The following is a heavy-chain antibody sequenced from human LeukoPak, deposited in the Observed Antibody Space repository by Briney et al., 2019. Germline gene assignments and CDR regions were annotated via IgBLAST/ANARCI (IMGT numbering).Heavy chain of an antibody. CDR1: GFTFSSYS. J-gene: IGHJ4*02. D-gene: IGHD2-15*01. Sequence: KPGGSLRLSCAASGFTFSSYSMNWVRQAPGKGLEWVSSISSSSSYIYYADSVKGRFTISRDNSKNTLYLQMNSLRAEDTAVYYCATHLVGLTFDYWGQGTLVTVSS. V-gene: IGHV3-21*04. CDR3: ATHLVGLTFDY. CDR2: ISSSSSYI.